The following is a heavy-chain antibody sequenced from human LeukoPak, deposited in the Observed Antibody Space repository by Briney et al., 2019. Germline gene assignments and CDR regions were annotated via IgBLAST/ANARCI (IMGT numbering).Heavy chain of an antibody. Sequence: PGGSLRLSCGASGFTFTTYAMTWVRQAPGKGLEWVSSITGSGGSTYYGDSVKGRFTISRDNSKNTLYLQMNSLRAEDTAVYYCAKAGLYSNYGLYYFDYWGQGTLVTVSS. D-gene: IGHD4-11*01. CDR3: AKAGLYSNYGLYYFDY. J-gene: IGHJ4*02. CDR2: ITGSGGST. V-gene: IGHV3-23*01. CDR1: GFTFTTYA.